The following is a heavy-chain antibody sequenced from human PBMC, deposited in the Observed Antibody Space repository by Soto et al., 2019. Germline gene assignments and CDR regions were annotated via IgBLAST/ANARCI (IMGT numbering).Heavy chain of an antibody. CDR2: ISYDGSYK. J-gene: IGHJ4*02. V-gene: IGHV3-30-3*01. CDR1: GFTFSTYA. CDR3: AGGPAQGLAVLPPEGY. Sequence: QVQLVESGGGVVQPGGSLRLSCAASGFTFSTYAMHWVRQAPGKGLDWVAVISYDGSYKYYADSVKGRFTISRDNSKNTLYLQMNSLRADDTAVYYCAGGPAQGLAVLPPEGYWGQGTLVTVSS. D-gene: IGHD2-15*01.